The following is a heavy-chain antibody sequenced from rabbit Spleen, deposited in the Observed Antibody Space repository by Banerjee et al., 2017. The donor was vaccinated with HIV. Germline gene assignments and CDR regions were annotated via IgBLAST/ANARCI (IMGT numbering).Heavy chain of an antibody. CDR1: GFTLSSYYY. V-gene: IGHV1S40*01. Sequence: QSLEESGGDLVKPGASLTLTCTASGFTLSSYYYMCWVRQAPGKGLELIACIYAGSSGSTYYATWAKGRFAISKTSSTTVTLQMTSLTAADTATYFCARENGTLGSAIDLWGPGTLVTVS. CDR2: IYAGSSGST. D-gene: IGHD6-1*01. J-gene: IGHJ4*01. CDR3: ARENGTLGSAIDL.